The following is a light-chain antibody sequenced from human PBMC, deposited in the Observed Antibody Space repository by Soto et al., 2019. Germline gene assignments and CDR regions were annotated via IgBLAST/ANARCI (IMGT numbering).Light chain of an antibody. J-gene: IGLJ1*01. CDR2: EVS. CDR1: SSDVGNYNL. CDR3: CSYAGSNYV. V-gene: IGLV2-23*02. Sequence: QSALTQPASVSGSPGQSITISCTGTSSDVGNYNLVSWYQHHPGKAPKHIIYEVSKRPSGVSNRFSGSKSGDTASLTISGLQAEDEADYYCCSYAGSNYVFGTGTKLTVL.